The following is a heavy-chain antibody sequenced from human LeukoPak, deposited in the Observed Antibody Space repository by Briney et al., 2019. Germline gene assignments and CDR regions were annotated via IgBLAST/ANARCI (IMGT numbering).Heavy chain of an antibody. CDR2: ISSSMSYI. D-gene: IGHD5-12*01. V-gene: IGHV3-21*01. J-gene: IGHJ4*02. Sequence: GGSLRLSFAASGFTFSRDSMNWVRQAPGKGLGWGSSISSSMSYIYYADSVKGRFTISRDNAKNSLYLQMNSLRAEDTAVYYRARSSGIVATAEYWGQGTLVTVSS. CDR1: GFTFSRDS. CDR3: ARSSGIVATAEY.